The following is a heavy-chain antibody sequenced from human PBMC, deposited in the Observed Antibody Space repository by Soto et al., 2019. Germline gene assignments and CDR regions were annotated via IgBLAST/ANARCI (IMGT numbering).Heavy chain of an antibody. CDR3: VIGRYCSGGSCYLDY. V-gene: IGHV3-7*01. J-gene: IGHJ4*02. Sequence: EVQLVESGGGLVQPGGSLRLSCAASGFTFTTYWMNWVRQAPGKGLEWVASIKQDGSEEFFVDSVKGRFTISRDNAKNSLYLQMNSLRAADTAVDLGVIGRYCSGGSCYLDYWGQGALVTVSS. CDR1: GFTFTTYW. D-gene: IGHD2-15*01. CDR2: IKQDGSEE.